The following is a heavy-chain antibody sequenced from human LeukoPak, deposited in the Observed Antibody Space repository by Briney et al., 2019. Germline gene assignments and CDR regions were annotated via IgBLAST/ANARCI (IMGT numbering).Heavy chain of an antibody. V-gene: IGHV4-4*07. Sequence: SETLSLTCTVSGGSISSYYWSWIRQPAGKGLEWIGRIYTSGSTNYNPSLKSRVTMSVDTSKNQFSLKLSSVTAADTAVYYCARSSYCSSTSCYQDFDYWGQGTLVTVSS. D-gene: IGHD2-2*01. CDR1: GGSISSYY. CDR2: IYTSGST. J-gene: IGHJ4*02. CDR3: ARSSYCSSTSCYQDFDY.